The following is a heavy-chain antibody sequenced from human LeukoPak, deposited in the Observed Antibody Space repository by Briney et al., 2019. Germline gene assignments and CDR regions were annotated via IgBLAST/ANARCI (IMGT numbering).Heavy chain of an antibody. CDR1: GFTFSSYW. D-gene: IGHD3-22*01. V-gene: IGHV3-74*01. Sequence: GGSLRLSCAASGFTFSSYWMHWVCQAPGKGLVWVSRINSDGSSTSYADSVKGRFTISRDNAKNTLYLQMNSLRAEDTAVYYCARDDSSGYYFIYYYYGMTSGAKGPRSPSP. CDR2: INSDGSST. CDR3: ARDDSSGYYFIYYYYGMTS. J-gene: IGHJ6*02.